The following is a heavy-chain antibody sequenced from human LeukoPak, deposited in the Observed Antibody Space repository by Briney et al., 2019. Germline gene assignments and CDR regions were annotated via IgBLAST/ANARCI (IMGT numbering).Heavy chain of an antibody. CDR2: IYYSGST. CDR1: GASISSSSYH. D-gene: IGHD5-12*01. Sequence: SETLSLTCTVSGASISSSSYHWGWIRQPPGKGLEWIGSIYYSGSTYYNPSLKSRVTISVDTSKNQFSLNLSSVTAADTAVYYCARHQWVHRWFDPWGQGTLVTVSS. CDR3: ARHQWVHRWFDP. V-gene: IGHV4-39*01. J-gene: IGHJ5*02.